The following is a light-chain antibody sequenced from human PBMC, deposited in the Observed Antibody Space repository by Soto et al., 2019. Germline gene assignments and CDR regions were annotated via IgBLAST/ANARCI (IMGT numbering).Light chain of an antibody. J-gene: IGKJ1*01. CDR2: GAS. CDR1: QTVYNGF. Sequence: ENVLTQSPGTLSLSPGERATLSCRASQTVYNGFLAWYQQKPGQAHRLLIYGASSRATGIPDRFSGSGSGTDFTLTISSLEPEDFAVYYGQQYVSSPRTFGQGTKVEI. CDR3: QQYVSSPRT. V-gene: IGKV3-20*01.